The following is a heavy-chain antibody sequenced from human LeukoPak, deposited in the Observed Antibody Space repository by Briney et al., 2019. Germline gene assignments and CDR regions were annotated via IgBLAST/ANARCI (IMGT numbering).Heavy chain of an antibody. CDR2: ISWNSGSI. CDR1: GFTFDDYA. Sequence: GRSLRLSCAASGFTFDDYAMHWVRQAPGKGLEWVSGISWNSGSIGYADSVKGRFTISRDNAKNSLYLQMNSLRAEDMALYYCAKDTSSGYYQGFDYWGQGTLVTVSS. J-gene: IGHJ4*02. V-gene: IGHV3-9*03. D-gene: IGHD3-22*01. CDR3: AKDTSSGYYQGFDY.